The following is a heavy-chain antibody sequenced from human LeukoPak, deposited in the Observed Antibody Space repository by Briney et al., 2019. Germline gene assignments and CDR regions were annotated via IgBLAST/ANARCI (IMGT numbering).Heavy chain of an antibody. V-gene: IGHV3-33*01. CDR1: GFTFSSYG. J-gene: IGHJ4*02. CDR3: ARGGYDSSGYPHYYFDY. CDR2: IWYDGSNK. Sequence: GRSLRLSCAASGFTFSSYGMHWVRQAPGKGLEWVAVIWYDGSNKYYADSVKGRFTISRDNSKNTLYLQMNSLRAEDTAVYYCARGGYDSSGYPHYYFDYWGQGTLVTVSS. D-gene: IGHD3-22*01.